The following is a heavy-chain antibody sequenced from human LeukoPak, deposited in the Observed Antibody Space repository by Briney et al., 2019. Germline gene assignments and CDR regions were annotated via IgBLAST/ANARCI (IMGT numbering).Heavy chain of an antibody. CDR1: GFTFNYAW. D-gene: IGHD3/OR15-3a*01. Sequence: GGSLRLSCAASGFTFNYAWMSWVRLAPGKGLERVGRIKTTAAGGTTDYAAPVKGRFTISRDDSKNTLYLQMNSLKTEDTAVYYCTTKTDLLRSSADYWGQGTLVTVSS. V-gene: IGHV3-15*01. CDR2: IKTTAAGGTT. J-gene: IGHJ4*02. CDR3: TTKTDLLRSSADY.